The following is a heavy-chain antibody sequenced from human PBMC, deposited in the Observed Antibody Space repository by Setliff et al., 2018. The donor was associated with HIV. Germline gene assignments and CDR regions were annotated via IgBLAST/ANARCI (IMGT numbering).Heavy chain of an antibody. CDR3: ASIELAAMVPVDY. V-gene: IGHV3-21*01. Sequence: PGGSLRLSCAASGFTFSTYRMNWVRQAPGKGLEWVSSIGSSSSYIYYADSVKGRFTISRDNAKNSLFLQMNSLRAEDTAVYYCASIELAAMVPVDYWGQGTLVTVSS. J-gene: IGHJ4*02. CDR2: IGSSSSYI. CDR1: GFTFSTYR. D-gene: IGHD5-18*01.